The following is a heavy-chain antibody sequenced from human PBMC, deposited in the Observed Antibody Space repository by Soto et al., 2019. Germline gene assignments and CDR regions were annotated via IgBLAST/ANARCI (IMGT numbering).Heavy chain of an antibody. CDR2: IYSDGST. CDR3: ARVGYSYGYDYYYGMDV. CDR1: GVSIRSYY. V-gene: IGHV4-4*07. J-gene: IGHJ6*02. Sequence: PSETLSLTCTVSGVSIRSYYLNWIRQPAGKGLEWIGRIYSDGSTNYNPSLQSRVTMSVDTSKNQFSLELKSVTAADTAVYYCARVGYSYGYDYYYGMDVWGQGTTVTVSS. D-gene: IGHD5-18*01.